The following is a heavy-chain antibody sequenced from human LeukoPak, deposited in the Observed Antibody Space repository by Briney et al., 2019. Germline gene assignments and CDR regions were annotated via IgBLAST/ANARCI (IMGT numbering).Heavy chain of an antibody. CDR1: GGSISSYY. CDR2: IYYSGST. Sequence: PSQTLSLTCTVSGGSISSYYCSWIRQPPGKGLERIGYIYYSGSTNYNPSLKSRVTISVDTSKNQFSLKLSSVTAADTAVYYCAQYDFWSGYLLYWGQGTLVTVSS. V-gene: IGHV4-59*01. CDR3: AQYDFWSGYLLY. J-gene: IGHJ4*02. D-gene: IGHD3-3*01.